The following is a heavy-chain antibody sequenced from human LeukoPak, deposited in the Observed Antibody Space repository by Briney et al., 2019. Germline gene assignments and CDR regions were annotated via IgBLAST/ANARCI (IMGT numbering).Heavy chain of an antibody. CDR2: IKQDGRAK. CDR1: GFTFSRYW. J-gene: IGHJ4*02. D-gene: IGHD3-16*01. CDR3: ARWGGGFDY. V-gene: IGHV3-7*04. Sequence: PGGSLRLSFAASGFTFSRYWMSWVRQAPGKGLEWVANIKQDGRAKYYGDSVEGRFTISRDNAKNSLYLQMNSLRAEDTAVYYCARWGGGFDYWGQGTLVTVSS.